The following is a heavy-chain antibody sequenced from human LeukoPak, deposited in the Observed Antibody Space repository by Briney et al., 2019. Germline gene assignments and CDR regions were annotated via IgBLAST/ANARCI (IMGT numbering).Heavy chain of an antibody. D-gene: IGHD3-10*01. V-gene: IGHV4-31*03. CDR1: GGSISSGGYY. Sequence: SETLSLTCTVSGGSISSGGYYWSWIRQHPGKGLEWIGYIYYSGSTYYNPSLKSRVTISVDTSKNQFSLKLSSVTAADTAVYYCARVYGSGSADTFDYWGQGTLPTPSS. J-gene: IGHJ4*02. CDR2: IYYSGST. CDR3: ARVYGSGSADTFDY.